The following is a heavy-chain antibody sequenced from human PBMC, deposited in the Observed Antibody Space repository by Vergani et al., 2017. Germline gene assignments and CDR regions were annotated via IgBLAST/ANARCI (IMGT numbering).Heavy chain of an antibody. CDR2: IQYDAGNK. D-gene: IGHD5-12*01. V-gene: IGHV3-30*02. CDR1: GFTFRSYG. CDR3: ANSPWAYRGYDPLGY. Sequence: VQLLESGGGLAQPGGSLRLSCAASGFTFRSYGIHWVRQAPGKGLEWVAFIQYDAGNKYYADSVKGRFTISRDNSKNTLYLQMNSLRTEDTAVYYCANSPWAYRGYDPLGYWGPGTLVTVSS. J-gene: IGHJ4*02.